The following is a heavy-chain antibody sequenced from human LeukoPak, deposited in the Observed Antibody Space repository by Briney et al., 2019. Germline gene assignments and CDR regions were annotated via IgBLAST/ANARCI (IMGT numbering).Heavy chain of an antibody. CDR1: GGSISSYY. V-gene: IGHV4-59*08. CDR3: AAHPRKHHYSNYGMDV. J-gene: IGHJ6*02. D-gene: IGHD4-11*01. Sequence: PSETLSLTCTVSGGSISSYYWSWIRQPPGKGLEWIGYIYYSGSTNYNPSLKSRVTISVDTSKNQFSLKLSSVTAADTAVYYCAAHPRKHHYSNYGMDVWGQGTTVTVSS. CDR2: IYYSGST.